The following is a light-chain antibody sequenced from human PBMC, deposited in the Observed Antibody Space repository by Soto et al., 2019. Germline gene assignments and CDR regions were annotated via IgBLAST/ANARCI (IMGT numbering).Light chain of an antibody. J-gene: IGLJ2*01. Sequence: QSVLTQPPSVSGAPGQRVTISCTGSSSNIGAGSDVHWYQQLPGTAPKLLIYVNDRRPSGVPDRFSGSKSGNTASLTISGLQAEDEADYYCCSYAASYTLFGGGTKLTVL. CDR3: CSYAASYTL. CDR2: VND. CDR1: SSNIGAGSD. V-gene: IGLV1-40*01.